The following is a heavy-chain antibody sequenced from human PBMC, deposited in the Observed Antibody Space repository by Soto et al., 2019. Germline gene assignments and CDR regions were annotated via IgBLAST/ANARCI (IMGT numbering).Heavy chain of an antibody. D-gene: IGHD3-3*01. Sequence: QVQLVQSGAEVKKPGSSVKVSCKASGGTFSSYAISWVRQAPGQGLEWMGGIIPIFGTANYAQKFQGRVTITADESTSTAYMELSSRRSEDTAVYYCAREDYDFWSGYQNWFDPWGQGTLVTVSS. CDR3: AREDYDFWSGYQNWFDP. V-gene: IGHV1-69*01. CDR1: GGTFSSYA. J-gene: IGHJ5*02. CDR2: IIPIFGTA.